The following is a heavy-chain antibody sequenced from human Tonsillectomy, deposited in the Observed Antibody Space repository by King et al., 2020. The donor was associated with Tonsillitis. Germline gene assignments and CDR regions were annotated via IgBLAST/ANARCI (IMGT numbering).Heavy chain of an antibody. J-gene: IGHJ5*02. CDR3: ARGGYCSGGSCYPRWFDP. Sequence: QLQESGSGLVKPSQTLSLTCVVSGGSISSGGYSWSWIRQPPGQGLEWIGYIDHSGSTYYNPSLKSRVTISLDRSENHFSLKLSSVTAADTAVYYCARGGYCSGGSCYPRWFDPWGQGTLVTVSS. CDR1: GGSISSGGYS. V-gene: IGHV4-30-2*01. CDR2: IDHSGST. D-gene: IGHD2-15*01.